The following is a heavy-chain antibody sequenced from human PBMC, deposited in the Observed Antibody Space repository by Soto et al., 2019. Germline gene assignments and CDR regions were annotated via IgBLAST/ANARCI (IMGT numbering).Heavy chain of an antibody. V-gene: IGHV4-4*02. CDR3: ARTSYYDSTGYYNLDV. CDR1: GGHITSNSG. CDR2: IHHSETT. D-gene: IGHD3-22*01. J-gene: IGHJ6*02. Sequence: CLSCAVAGGHITSNSGWGLIRRSPGKGLEWIGEIHHSETTNYNPSLNSRVSISVDKSKNQFSLKLNSVNAADTADYYCARTSYYDSTGYYNLDVSGPRPTVSVSS.